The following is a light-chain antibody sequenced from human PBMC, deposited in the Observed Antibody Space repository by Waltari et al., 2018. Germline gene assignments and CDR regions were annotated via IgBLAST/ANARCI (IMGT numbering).Light chain of an antibody. CDR2: GAT. V-gene: IGKV3-15*01. J-gene: IGKJ1*01. CDR1: QSVSSN. Sequence: EIVMTQSPATLSVSPGERATLPCRASQSVSSNLAWSQQKPDQAPGLLIYGATTRATGIPARFSGSGSGTEFTLTISSLQCEDFAVYYGQQYNNWPPAVGAFGQGTKVEIK. CDR3: QQYNNWPPAVGA.